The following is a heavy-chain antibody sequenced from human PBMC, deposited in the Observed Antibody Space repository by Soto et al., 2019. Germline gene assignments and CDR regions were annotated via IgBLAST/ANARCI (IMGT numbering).Heavy chain of an antibody. CDR2: IYHSGST. V-gene: IGHV4-30-2*01. CDR1: GGSISSGGYS. J-gene: IGHJ4*02. Sequence: QLQLQESGSGLVKPSQTLSLTCAVSGGSISSGGYSWSWIRQPPGKGLEWIGYIYHSGSTYYNPSPRRRVTTSVDRSTNQCSLKLSSVTAADTAVYYCAAGGGLPRYYWGQGTLVTVSS. D-gene: IGHD5-12*01. CDR3: AAGGGLPRYY.